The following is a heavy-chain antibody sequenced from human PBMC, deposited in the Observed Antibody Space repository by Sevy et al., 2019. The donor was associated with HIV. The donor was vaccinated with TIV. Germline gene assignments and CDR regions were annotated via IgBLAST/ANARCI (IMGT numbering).Heavy chain of an antibody. D-gene: IGHD3-10*01. CDR3: ATDKSGIKNYYYYYGMDV. CDR2: FDPEDGET. J-gene: IGHJ6*02. CDR1: GYTLTELS. V-gene: IGHV1-24*01. Sequence: ASVKVSCKVSGYTLTELSMHWVRQAPGKGLEWMGGFDPEDGETIYAQKFQGRVTMTEDTSRDTAYMELSSLRSEDTAVYYCATDKSGIKNYYYYYGMDVWGQGTTVTVSS.